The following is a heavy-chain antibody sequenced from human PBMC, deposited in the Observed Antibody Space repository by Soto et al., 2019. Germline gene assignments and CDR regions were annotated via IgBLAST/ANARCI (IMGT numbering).Heavy chain of an antibody. J-gene: IGHJ6*02. CDR3: AIPPQVPRSYYNYGMDV. D-gene: IGHD3-10*01. CDR2: ISADNGNK. V-gene: IGHV1-18*01. CDR1: GYTFTSYG. Sequence: QVQLVQSGAEVKKPGASVMVSCKASGYTFTSYGISWVRQAPGQGLEWMGWISADNGNKNYAQKFQGIFTITTDTSTSTAYMELRSLRSDDTAVYYCAIPPQVPRSYYNYGMDVWGQGTTVTVSS.